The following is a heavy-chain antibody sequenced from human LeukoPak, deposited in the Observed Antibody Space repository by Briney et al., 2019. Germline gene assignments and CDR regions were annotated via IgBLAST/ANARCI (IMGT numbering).Heavy chain of an antibody. CDR2: MNPNSGNT. V-gene: IGHV1-8*01. J-gene: IGHJ6*03. D-gene: IGHD3-10*02. Sequence: ASVKVSCKASAYTFTSYDINWVRQATGQGLEWMGWMNPNSGNTGYAQKFQGRVTMTTDTSTSTAYMELRSLRSDDTAVYYCARLFGELLLPSDHFYYMDVWGKGTAVTVSS. CDR1: AYTFTSYD. CDR3: ARLFGELLLPSDHFYYMDV.